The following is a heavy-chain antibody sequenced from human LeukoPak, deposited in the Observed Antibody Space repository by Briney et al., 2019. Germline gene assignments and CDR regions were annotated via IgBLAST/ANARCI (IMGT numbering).Heavy chain of an antibody. CDR2: IGWDGGSI. CDR1: GFTFHDHA. J-gene: IGHJ3*01. Sequence: PGRSLRLSCEASGFTFHDHAMHWVRHAPGKGLERVSRIGWDGGSIGYADSVKGRFTTSRDNAKKSLYLQMNSLGVEDTALYYCARDDAFDLWGQGTMVTVSS. CDR3: ARDDAFDL. V-gene: IGHV3-9*01.